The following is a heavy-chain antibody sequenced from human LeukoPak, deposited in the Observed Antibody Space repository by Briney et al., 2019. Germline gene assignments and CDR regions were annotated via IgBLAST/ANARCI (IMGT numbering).Heavy chain of an antibody. V-gene: IGHV3-74*01. Sequence: GGSLRLSCAASGVTFSAYWMHWVRQVPGKGLVWVSRIDSDGRSTKYADSVKGRFAISRDNAKNTLYLQMNSLRAEDTAVYYCVRDRAVSPFPPDAFDMWGQGTMVTVAS. CDR3: VRDRAVSPFPPDAFDM. CDR1: GVTFSAYW. D-gene: IGHD4-17*01. CDR2: IDSDGRST. J-gene: IGHJ3*02.